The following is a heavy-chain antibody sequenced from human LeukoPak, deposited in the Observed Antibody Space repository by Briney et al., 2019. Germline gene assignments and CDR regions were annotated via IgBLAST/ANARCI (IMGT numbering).Heavy chain of an antibody. CDR3: ARHQGRQQLTGPEYFQH. J-gene: IGHJ1*01. CDR1: GGSISSGGYY. D-gene: IGHD6-13*01. CDR2: IYYSGST. V-gene: IGHV4-31*03. Sequence: SETLSLTCTVSGGSISSGGYYWSWIRQHPGKGLEWIGYIYYSGSTYYNPSLKSRVTISVDTSKNQFSLKLSSVTAADTAVYYCARHQGRQQLTGPEYFQHWGQGTLVTVSS.